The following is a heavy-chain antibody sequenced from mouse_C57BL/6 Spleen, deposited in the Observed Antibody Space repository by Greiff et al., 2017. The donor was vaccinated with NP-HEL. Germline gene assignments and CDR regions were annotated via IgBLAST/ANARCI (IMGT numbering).Heavy chain of an antibody. V-gene: IGHV3-2*02. CDR1: GYSITSGYG. CDR3: ARTARIKY. CDR2: ISYSGST. J-gene: IGHJ2*01. D-gene: IGHD1-2*01. Sequence: VQLQQSGPGLVKPSQSLSLTCTVTGYSITSGYGWNWIRQFPGNKLEWMGYISYSGSTNYNPSLKSRISITRNTSKNQFFLQLNSVTTEDTATYYCARTARIKYWGQGTTLTVSS.